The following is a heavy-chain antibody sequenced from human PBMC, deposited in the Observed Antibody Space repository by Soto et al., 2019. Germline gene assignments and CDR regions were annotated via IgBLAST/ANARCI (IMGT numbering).Heavy chain of an antibody. CDR3: ARDQGCSGGSCYLYYYYYGMDV. CDR1: GGSISSYY. D-gene: IGHD2-15*01. CDR2: IYYSGST. V-gene: IGHV4-59*01. J-gene: IGHJ6*02. Sequence: SETLSLTCTVSGGSISSYYWSWIRQPPGKGLEWIGYIYYSGSTNYNPSLKSRVTISVDTSKNQFSLKLSSVTAADTAVYYCARDQGCSGGSCYLYYYYYGMDVWGQGTTVTVSS.